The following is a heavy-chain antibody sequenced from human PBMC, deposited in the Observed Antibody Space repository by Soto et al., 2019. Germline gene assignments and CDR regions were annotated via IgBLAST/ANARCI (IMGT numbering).Heavy chain of an antibody. V-gene: IGHV1-46*01. CDR3: ARDMRFFGVFPSRGGDPGY. D-gene: IGHD3-3*01. Sequence: QVQLVQSGAEVKKPGASVKVSCKASGYTFTSYYMHWVRQAPGQGLEWMGIINPSGGSTSYAQKFQGRVTMTRDTSTSSVYMELSSLRSEDTAVYYCARDMRFFGVFPSRGGDPGYWGQGTLVTVSS. CDR2: INPSGGST. CDR1: GYTFTSYY. J-gene: IGHJ4*02.